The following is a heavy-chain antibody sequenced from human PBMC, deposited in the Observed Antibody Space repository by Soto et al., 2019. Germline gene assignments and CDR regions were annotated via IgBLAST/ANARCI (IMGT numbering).Heavy chain of an antibody. CDR1: GLAFGNYA. J-gene: IGHJ6*02. CDR3: AKDRAFNYFYGMDV. D-gene: IGHD3-10*01. V-gene: IGHV3-23*01. Sequence: ASVKVSCRASGLAFGNYAMNWVRQVPGRGLEWVAGVSTNGRSTYYADSVRGRFTISRDNSKITVYLQMNSLRAEDTAVYYCAKDRAFNYFYGMDVWGQGTTVTVSS. CDR2: VSTNGRST.